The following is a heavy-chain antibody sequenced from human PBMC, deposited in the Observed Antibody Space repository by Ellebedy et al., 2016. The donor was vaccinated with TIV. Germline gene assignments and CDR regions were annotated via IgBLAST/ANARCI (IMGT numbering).Heavy chain of an antibody. CDR3: ARRGTFPHYDFWSGYFDI. CDR1: GGSISTSSHY. V-gene: IGHV4-39*01. J-gene: IGHJ3*02. CDR2: MHSGGST. Sequence: SETLSLXXNVSGGSISTSSHYWAWLRQSPGKGLEWIASMHSGGSTYYNPSLNGQVSISVDTSKNQFYLNVNSVTAAHTAVYYCARRGTFPHYDFWSGYFDIWGLGTKVTVSS. D-gene: IGHD3-3*01.